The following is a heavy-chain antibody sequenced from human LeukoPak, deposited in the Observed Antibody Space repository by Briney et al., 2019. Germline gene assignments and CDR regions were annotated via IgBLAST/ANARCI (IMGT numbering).Heavy chain of an antibody. V-gene: IGHV3-23*01. CDR2: ISGSGGST. CDR3: AKEPSGWYDNWFDP. D-gene: IGHD6-19*01. CDR1: GFTFSSYG. Sequence: PGGSLRLSCAASGFTFSSYGMSWVRQAPGKGLEWVSAISGSGGSTYYADSVKGRFTISRDNSKNTLYLQINSLRAEDTAVYYCAKEPSGWYDNWFDPWGQGTLVTVSS. J-gene: IGHJ5*02.